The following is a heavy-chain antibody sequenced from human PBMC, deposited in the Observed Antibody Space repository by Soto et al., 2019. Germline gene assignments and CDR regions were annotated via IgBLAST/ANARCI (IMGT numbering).Heavy chain of an antibody. V-gene: IGHV1-69*04. CDR2: IIPILGIA. CDR3: ARDSSSIAVAEPSFDY. CDR1: GGTFSSYT. D-gene: IGHD6-19*01. J-gene: IGHJ4*02. Sequence: ASVKVSCKAAGGTFSSYTISWVRQAPGQGLEWMGRIIPILGIANYAQKFQGRVTITADKSTSTAYMELSSLRSEDTAVYYCARDSSSIAVAEPSFDYWGQGTLVTVSS.